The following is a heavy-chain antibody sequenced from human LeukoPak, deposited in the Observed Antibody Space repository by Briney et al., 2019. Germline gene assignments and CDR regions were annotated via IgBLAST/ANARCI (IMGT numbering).Heavy chain of an antibody. CDR2: IIPIFGTA. D-gene: IGHD2-15*01. CDR1: GGTFSSYA. V-gene: IGHV1-69*13. Sequence: SVKVPCKASGGTFSSYAISWVRQAPGQGLEWMGGIIPIFGTANYAQKFQGRVTITADESTSTAYMELSSLRSEDTAVYYCASSSGVVNYYYYYYMDVWGKGTTVTISS. J-gene: IGHJ6*03. CDR3: ASSSGVVNYYYYYYMDV.